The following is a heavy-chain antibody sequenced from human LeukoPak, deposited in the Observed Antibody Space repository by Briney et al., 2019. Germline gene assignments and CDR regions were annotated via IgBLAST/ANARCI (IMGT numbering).Heavy chain of an antibody. CDR1: GYTFTVFH. CDR3: ARDVGGALDV. V-gene: IGHV1-18*01. D-gene: IGHD3-16*01. J-gene: IGHJ6*02. CDR2: ISTYNGDT. Sequence: ASVKVSCKASGYTFTVFHIRWLRQAPGQGLELMGWISTYNGDTTYTQRFQGRVTLTTDTSTTTVDMELRNLRPDDTAVYFCARDVGGALDVWGQGTTVTVSS.